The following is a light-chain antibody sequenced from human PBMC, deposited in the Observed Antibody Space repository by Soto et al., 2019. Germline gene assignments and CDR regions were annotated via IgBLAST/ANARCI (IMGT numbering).Light chain of an antibody. CDR1: SSDVGGYNY. CDR2: EVS. CDR3: SSYTVITPVV. Sequence: QSALTQPASVSGSPGQSITISCTGTSSDVGGYNYVSWYQQHPGKAPRLMIYEVSNRPSGVCNRFSGSKSGNTASLTISGLQAEDEADYYCSSYTVITPVVLGGGTKVPVL. J-gene: IGLJ3*02. V-gene: IGLV2-14*01.